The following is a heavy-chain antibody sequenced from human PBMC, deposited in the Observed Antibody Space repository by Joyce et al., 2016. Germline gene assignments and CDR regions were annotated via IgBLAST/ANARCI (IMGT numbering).Heavy chain of an antibody. Sequence: QVQLVQSGAEVQNSGASAKVSCKASGFSFSGYYIHWGRQAPGQGLEWMGWINPDRGDTIYAQKFQGRVTMTRDTSISTVYLELGRLTSDDTTLYYCAREYGGTFYFDYWGQVTLVTVSS. V-gene: IGHV1-2*02. CDR3: AREYGGTFYFDY. CDR1: GFSFSGYY. CDR2: INPDRGDT. D-gene: IGHD4-23*01. J-gene: IGHJ4*02.